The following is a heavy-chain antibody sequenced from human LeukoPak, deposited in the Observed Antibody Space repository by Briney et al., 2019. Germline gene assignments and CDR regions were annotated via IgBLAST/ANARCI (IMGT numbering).Heavy chain of an antibody. CDR3: ARGVNYYDSSGYYHGSIDY. CDR2: INHSGST. V-gene: IGHV4-34*01. D-gene: IGHD3-22*01. J-gene: IGHJ4*02. Sequence: SETLSLTCAVYGGSFSGYYWSWIRQPPGKGLEWIGEINHSGSTYYNPSLKSRVTISVDTSKNQFSLKLSSVTAADTAVYYCARGVNYYDSSGYYHGSIDYWGQGTLVTVSS. CDR1: GGSFSGYY.